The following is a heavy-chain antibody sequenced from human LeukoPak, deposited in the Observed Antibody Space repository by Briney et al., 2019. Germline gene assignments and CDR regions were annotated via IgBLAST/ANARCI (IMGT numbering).Heavy chain of an antibody. D-gene: IGHD1-14*01. J-gene: IGHJ3*02. CDR2: IYSGGST. V-gene: IGHV3-53*01. CDR1: GFTVTSNY. Sequence: PGGSLRLSSAASGFTVTSNYMSWVRQAPGKGLEWVSSIYSGGSTYYADSVKGRFTISRDNSKNTVYLQMNSLRAEDTAVYFCARVRLDRSERNLDAFENGGQGTMVTVSS. CDR3: ARVRLDRSERNLDAFEN.